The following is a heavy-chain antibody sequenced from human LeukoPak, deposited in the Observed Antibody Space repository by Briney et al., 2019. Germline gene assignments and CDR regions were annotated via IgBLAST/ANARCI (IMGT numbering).Heavy chain of an antibody. CDR3: ARHGGGYDTSGNYHFWFDP. J-gene: IGHJ5*02. Sequence: SETLSLTCTVSGGSISSGDYYWSWIRQPPGKGLEWIGYIYYSGSTYYNPSLKSRVTISVDTSKNQFSLILSSVTPADTAVYYCARHGGGYDTSGNYHFWFDPWGQGTLVTVSS. CDR1: GGSISSGDYY. V-gene: IGHV4-30-4*01. CDR2: IYYSGST. D-gene: IGHD3-22*01.